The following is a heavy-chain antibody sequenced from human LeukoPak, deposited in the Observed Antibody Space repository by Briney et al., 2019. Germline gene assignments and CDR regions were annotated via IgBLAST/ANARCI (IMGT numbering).Heavy chain of an antibody. J-gene: IGHJ4*02. CDR2: IYYSGST. Sequence: SETLSLTCTVSGGSISSSSYYWGWIRQPPGKGLEVIGSIYYSGSTYYNPSLKSRVTISVDTSKNQFSLKLSSVTAADTAVYYCATLTVVPAATGDYWGQGTLVTVSS. V-gene: IGHV4-39*01. CDR1: GGSISSSSYY. CDR3: ATLTVVPAATGDY. D-gene: IGHD2-2*01.